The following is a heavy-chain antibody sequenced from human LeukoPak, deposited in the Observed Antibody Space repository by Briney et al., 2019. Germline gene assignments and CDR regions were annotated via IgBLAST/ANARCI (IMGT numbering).Heavy chain of an antibody. CDR1: GFTFSTYE. Sequence: GGSLRLSCTASGFTFSTYEMNWVRQAPGKGLEWISYLSGSGSSIFYADSLQGRFTVSRDNAKNSVYLQMNSLRAEDTAVYYCASGGATFEFDYWGQGTLVTVSS. V-gene: IGHV3-48*03. CDR3: ASGGATFEFDY. D-gene: IGHD2-8*02. CDR2: LSGSGSSI. J-gene: IGHJ4*02.